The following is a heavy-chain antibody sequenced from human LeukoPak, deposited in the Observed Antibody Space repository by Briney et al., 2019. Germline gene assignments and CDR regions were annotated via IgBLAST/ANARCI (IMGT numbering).Heavy chain of an antibody. CDR2: MNPNSGNT. CDR1: GYTFTSYD. D-gene: IGHD3-3*01. J-gene: IGHJ6*03. Sequence: ASVKVSCKASGYTFTSYDINWVRQATGQGLEWMGWMNPNSGNTGYAQKFQGRVTITRNTSISTAYMELSSLRSEDTAVYYCARGRPVTIFGVVISYYMDVWGKGTTVTVSS. V-gene: IGHV1-8*03. CDR3: ARGRPVTIFGVVISYYMDV.